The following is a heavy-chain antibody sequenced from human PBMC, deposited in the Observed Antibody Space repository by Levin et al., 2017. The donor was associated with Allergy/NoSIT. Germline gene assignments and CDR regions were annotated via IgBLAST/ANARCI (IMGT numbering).Heavy chain of an antibody. CDR1: GFIFSRYA. D-gene: IGHD1-26*01. CDR2: ITSSGSYI. V-gene: IGHV3-21*01. CDR3: ASGGGSYNY. Sequence: KAGESLKISCAASGFIFSRYAMNWVRQSPGKGLEWISSITSSGSYINYADSVKGRFTISRDNAKKSLYLQMSGLRGDDSAVYYCASGGGSYNYWGQGTLVTVSS. J-gene: IGHJ4*02.